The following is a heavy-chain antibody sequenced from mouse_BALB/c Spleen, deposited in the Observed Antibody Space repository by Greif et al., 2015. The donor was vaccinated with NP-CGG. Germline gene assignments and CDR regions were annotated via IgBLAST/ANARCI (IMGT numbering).Heavy chain of an antibody. CDR3: ARWYYAMDY. Sequence: EVHLVESGGGLVQPGGSRKLSCAASGFTFSSFGMHWVRQAPEKGLEWVAYISSGSSTIYYADTVKGRFTISRDNPKNTLFLQMTSLRSEDTAMYYCARWYYAMDYWGQGTSVTVSS. CDR2: ISSGSSTI. V-gene: IGHV5-17*02. CDR1: GFTFSSFG. J-gene: IGHJ4*01.